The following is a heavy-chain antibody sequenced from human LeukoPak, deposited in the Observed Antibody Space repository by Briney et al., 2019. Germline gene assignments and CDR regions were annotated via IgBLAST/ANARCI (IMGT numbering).Heavy chain of an antibody. CDR3: ARGELVGLGATSAGWFDP. J-gene: IGHJ5*02. V-gene: IGHV1-2*06. CDR1: GYTFTGYY. CDR2: INPNSGGT. D-gene: IGHD1-26*01. Sequence: ASVKVSCKASGYTFTGYYMHWVRQAPGQGLERMGRINPNSGGTNYAQKFQGRVTMTRDTSISTAYMELSRLRSDDTTVYYCARGELVGLGATSAGWFDPWGQGTLVTVSS.